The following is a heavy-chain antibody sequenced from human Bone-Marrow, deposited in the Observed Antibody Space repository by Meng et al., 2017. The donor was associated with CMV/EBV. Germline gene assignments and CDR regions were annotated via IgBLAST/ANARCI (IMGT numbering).Heavy chain of an antibody. CDR1: GGSISSSSYY. D-gene: IGHD6-19*01. J-gene: IGHJ4*02. Sequence: SCTVSGGSISSSSYYWGWIRQPPGKGLEWIGSIYYSGSTYYNPSLKSRVTIPVDTSKNQFSLKLSSVTAADTAVYYCARAYTSGWSLCFDYWGQGTLVTVSS. V-gene: IGHV4-39*01. CDR3: ARAYTSGWSLCFDY. CDR2: IYYSGST.